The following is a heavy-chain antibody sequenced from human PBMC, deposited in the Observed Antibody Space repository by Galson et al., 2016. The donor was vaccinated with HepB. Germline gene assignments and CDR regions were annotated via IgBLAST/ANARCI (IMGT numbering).Heavy chain of an antibody. CDR1: GFTFKTYG. V-gene: IGHV3-23*01. CDR3: LKDPSQWEYWTNAN. CDR2: ISARSENT. Sequence: SLRLSCAASGFTFKTYGMAWFRQAPGKGLDWVSTISARSENTHYADSVKGRFTISRDDSKDTLYLQMNTLSGDDTALYFCLKDPSQWEYWTNANWGLGTPVTVSS. J-gene: IGHJ4*02. D-gene: IGHD2-8*01.